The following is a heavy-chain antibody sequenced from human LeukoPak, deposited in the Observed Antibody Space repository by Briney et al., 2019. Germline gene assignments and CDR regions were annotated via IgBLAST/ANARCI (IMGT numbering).Heavy chain of an antibody. D-gene: IGHD4-11*01. J-gene: IGHJ3*02. CDR1: GGSISSSSYY. Sequence: SETLSLTCTVSGGSISSSSYYWGWIRQPPGKGLEWIGSIYYSGSTYYNPSLKSRVTISVDTSKNQFSLKLSSVTAADTAVYYCARERTHDYLPSRDAFDIWGQGTMVTVSS. CDR3: ARERTHDYLPSRDAFDI. CDR2: IYYSGST. V-gene: IGHV4-39*07.